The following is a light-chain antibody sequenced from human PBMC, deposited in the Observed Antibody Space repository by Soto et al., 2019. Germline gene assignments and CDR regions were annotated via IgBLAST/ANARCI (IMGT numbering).Light chain of an antibody. J-gene: IGKJ2*01. CDR2: WAS. Sequence: DIVMTQSPDSLAVSLGERATINCKSSQSVLYSSNNKNYLAWYQQKPGQPPKLLIYWASTRESGVPDRFSGRGSGTDFPLTISSLQAEDVSVYYCQQYYRPPPYTFGQGTKLQIK. CDR3: QQYYRPPPYT. CDR1: QSVLYSSNNKNY. V-gene: IGKV4-1*01.